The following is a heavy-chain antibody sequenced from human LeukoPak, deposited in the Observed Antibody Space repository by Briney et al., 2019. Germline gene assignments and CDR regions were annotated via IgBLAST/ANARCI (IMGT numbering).Heavy chain of an antibody. CDR1: GFTISSYE. CDR3: ARADILTGWRAFDI. V-gene: IGHV3-48*03. CDR2: ISSSGSTI. D-gene: IGHD3-9*01. Sequence: GGSLRLSCAASGFTISSYEMNWVRQAPGKGLEWGSYISSSGSTIYYADSVKGRFTISRDNAKNSLYLQMNSLRAEDTAVYYCARADILTGWRAFDIWGQGTMVTVSS. J-gene: IGHJ3*02.